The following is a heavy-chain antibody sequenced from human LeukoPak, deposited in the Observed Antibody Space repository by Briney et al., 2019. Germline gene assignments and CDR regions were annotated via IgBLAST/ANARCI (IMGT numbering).Heavy chain of an antibody. Sequence: SETLSLTCTVSGGSISSYYWSWIRQPPGKGLEWIGYIYYSGSTNYNPSLKSRVTISVDTSKNQFSLKLSSVPAADTAVYYCARDSATVTTRYFDYWGQGTLVTVSS. V-gene: IGHV4-59*01. CDR2: IYYSGST. D-gene: IGHD4-17*01. CDR1: GGSISSYY. J-gene: IGHJ4*02. CDR3: ARDSATVTTRYFDY.